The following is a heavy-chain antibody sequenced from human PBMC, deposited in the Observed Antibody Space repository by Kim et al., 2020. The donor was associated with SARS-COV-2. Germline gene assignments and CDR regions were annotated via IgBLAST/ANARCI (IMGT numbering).Heavy chain of an antibody. CDR2: ISDSGGST. CDR3: AREYCSGGRCYSVDY. J-gene: IGHJ4*02. V-gene: IGHV3-23*01. D-gene: IGHD2-15*01. Sequence: GGSLRLSCTASGFTFRSYAMSWVRQAPGKGLERVSAISDSGGSTYYADSVKGQFTISRDNSKNTLYLQMNSLRAEDTAVYYCAREYCSGGRCYSVDYWGQGTLVTVSS. CDR1: GFTFRSYA.